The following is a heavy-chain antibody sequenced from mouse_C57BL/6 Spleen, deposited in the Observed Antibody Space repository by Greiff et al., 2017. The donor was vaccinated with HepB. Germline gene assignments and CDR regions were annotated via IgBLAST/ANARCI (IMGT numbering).Heavy chain of an antibody. Sequence: VKLMESGPGLVAPSQSLSITCTVSGFSLTSYAISWVRQPPGKGLEWLGVIWTGGGTNYNSALKSRLSISKDNSKSQVFLKMNSLQTDDTARYYCARSHYYYGSSYAMDYWGQGTSVTVSS. D-gene: IGHD1-1*01. CDR3: ARSHYYYGSSYAMDY. V-gene: IGHV2-9-1*01. CDR1: GFSLTSYA. J-gene: IGHJ4*01. CDR2: IWTGGGT.